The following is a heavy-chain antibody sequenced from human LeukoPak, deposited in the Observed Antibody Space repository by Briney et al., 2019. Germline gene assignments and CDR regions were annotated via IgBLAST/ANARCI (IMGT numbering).Heavy chain of an antibody. J-gene: IGHJ3*02. CDR2: INPNSGGT. CDR3: ARDSPFEWDVFGDSFDI. D-gene: IGHD1-26*01. V-gene: IGHV1-2*02. Sequence: GGPVKVSCKASGYTFTGYYMHWVRQAPGQGLEWMGWINPNSGGTNYAQKFQGRVTMTRDTSISTAYMELSRLRSDDTAVYYCARDSPFEWDVFGDSFDIWGQGTVVTVSS. CDR1: GYTFTGYY.